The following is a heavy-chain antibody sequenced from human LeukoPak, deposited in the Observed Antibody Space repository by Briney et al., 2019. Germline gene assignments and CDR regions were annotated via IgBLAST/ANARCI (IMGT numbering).Heavy chain of an antibody. CDR2: IFYSGST. V-gene: IGHV4-59*08. J-gene: IGHJ4*02. D-gene: IGHD3-22*01. CDR1: GGSISTYY. Sequence: SETLSLTCTVSGGSISTYYWSWIRQPPGKGLEWIGYIFYSGSTNYNPSLESRITISMDTSKNQFSLRLRSVTAADTAVYYCARLYHVSSAYFLDYWGQGTLVTVSS. CDR3: ARLYHVSSAYFLDY.